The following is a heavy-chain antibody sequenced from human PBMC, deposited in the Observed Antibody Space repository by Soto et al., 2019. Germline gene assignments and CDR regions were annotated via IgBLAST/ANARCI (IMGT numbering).Heavy chain of an antibody. V-gene: IGHV1-58*01. CDR2: IVVGSGNT. Sequence: SVKVSCKASGFTFTSSAVQWVRQARGQRLEWIGWIVVGSGNTNYAQKFQERVTITRDMSTSTAYMELNSLRAEDTAVYYCARDGAVTNEGYYYYGMDVWGQGTTVTVSS. CDR3: ARDGAVTNEGYYYYGMDV. D-gene: IGHD4-17*01. J-gene: IGHJ6*02. CDR1: GFTFTSSA.